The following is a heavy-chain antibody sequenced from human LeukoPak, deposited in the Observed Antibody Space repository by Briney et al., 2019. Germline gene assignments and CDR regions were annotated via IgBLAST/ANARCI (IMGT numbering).Heavy chain of an antibody. D-gene: IGHD3-16*02. CDR1: GYTFTGYY. V-gene: IGHV1-2*02. CDR2: INPNSGGT. CDR3: ARDQLSVTGGGFDP. J-gene: IGHJ5*02. Sequence: GASGKVSCKASGYTFTGYYMHWVRQAPGQGLEWMGWINPNSGGTNDAQKFQGRVTMTRDTSISTAYMELSRPRSDDTAVYYCARDQLSVTGGGFDPWGQGTLVTVSS.